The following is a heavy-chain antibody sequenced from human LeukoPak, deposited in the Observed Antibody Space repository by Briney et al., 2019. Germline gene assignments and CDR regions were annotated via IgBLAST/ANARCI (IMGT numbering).Heavy chain of an antibody. CDR1: GFSVNDNY. CDR2: MFPDGRT. D-gene: IGHD4-17*01. Sequence: PGGSLRLSCAISGFSVNDNYMSWVRQAPGKGLQWVSVMFPDGRTYYADSVRGRFTISRDVASNTLLLQMGSLRADDTAVHYCARTNPVYGDYDYWGQGTLVTVSS. J-gene: IGHJ4*02. CDR3: ARTNPVYGDYDY. V-gene: IGHV3-53*01.